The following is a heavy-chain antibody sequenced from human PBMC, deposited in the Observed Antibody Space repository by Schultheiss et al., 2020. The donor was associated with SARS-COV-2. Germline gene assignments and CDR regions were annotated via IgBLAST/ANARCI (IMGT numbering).Heavy chain of an antibody. J-gene: IGHJ3*02. CDR1: GYSFDTYR. D-gene: IGHD1-7*01. CDR3: ARVPGTWADAFDI. CDR2: IDPSDSYT. V-gene: IGHV5-10-1*01. Sequence: GGSLRLSCQGSGYSFDTYRINWVRQMPGKGLEWMGMIDPSDSYTNYSPSFQGHVTISADNSISTAYLQWSSLKASDTAMYYCARVPGTWADAFDIWGQGTMVTVSS.